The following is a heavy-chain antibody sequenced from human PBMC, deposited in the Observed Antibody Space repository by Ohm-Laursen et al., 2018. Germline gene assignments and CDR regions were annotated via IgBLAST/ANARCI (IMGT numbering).Heavy chain of an antibody. CDR3: TTVLYCSSTSCPEYFDL. Sequence: SLRLSCAASGFTFSNAWMSWVRQAPGKGLEWVGRIKRKTDGGTTEYAAPVKGRFTISRDDSKSTVYLQMNSLKTEDTAVYYCTTVLYCSSTSCPEYFDLWGRGTLVTVSS. J-gene: IGHJ2*01. D-gene: IGHD2-2*01. CDR1: GFTFSNAW. V-gene: IGHV3-15*01. CDR2: IKRKTDGGTT.